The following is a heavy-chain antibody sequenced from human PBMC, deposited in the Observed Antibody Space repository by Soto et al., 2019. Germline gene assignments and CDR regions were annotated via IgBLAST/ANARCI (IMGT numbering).Heavy chain of an antibody. CDR1: GGSISNYY. CDR3: ASGRGYSYGSFDY. CDR2: IYYSGST. Sequence: SETLSLTCTVSGGSISNYYWSWIRQPPGKGLEWIGYIYYSGSTNYNPSLKSRVTISVDTSKNQFSLKLGSVTAADTAVYYCASGRGYSYGSFDYWSQGTLVTVSS. J-gene: IGHJ4*02. V-gene: IGHV4-59*01. D-gene: IGHD5-18*01.